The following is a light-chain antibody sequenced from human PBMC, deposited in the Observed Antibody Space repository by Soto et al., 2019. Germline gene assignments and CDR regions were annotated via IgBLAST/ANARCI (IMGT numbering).Light chain of an antibody. CDR3: QQYENLPFT. V-gene: IGKV1-33*01. Sequence: DIQMTQSPSSLSASVGDRVTITCQTSQDISKYLNWYQQKPGKAPKLLIYDASNLETGVPSRFRGSGSGTDFTFTISSLQPEDIAAYYCQQYENLPFTFGPGTKVDIK. J-gene: IGKJ3*01. CDR2: DAS. CDR1: QDISKY.